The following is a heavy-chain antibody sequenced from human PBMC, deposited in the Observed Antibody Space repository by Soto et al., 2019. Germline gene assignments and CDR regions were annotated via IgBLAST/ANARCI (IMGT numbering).Heavy chain of an antibody. Sequence: QVQLQESGPGLVKPSQTLSLTCTVSGGSISSGGYYWSWIRQHPGKGLEWIGYIYYSGSTYYNPSLKSRVTISVDTSKNQFSLKLSSVTAADTAVYYCARGSHGDLNYYGMDVWGQGTTVTVSS. J-gene: IGHJ6*02. CDR1: GGSISSGGYY. D-gene: IGHD4-17*01. V-gene: IGHV4-31*03. CDR2: IYYSGST. CDR3: ARGSHGDLNYYGMDV.